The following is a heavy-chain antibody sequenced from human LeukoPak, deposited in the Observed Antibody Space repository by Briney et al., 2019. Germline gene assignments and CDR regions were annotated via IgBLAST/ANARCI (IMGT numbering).Heavy chain of an antibody. CDR2: ISRSSNYI. CDR3: ARGAYYYDSSGYYEDAFDI. CDR1: GFTFINYN. J-gene: IGHJ3*02. V-gene: IGHV3-21*01. D-gene: IGHD3-22*01. Sequence: GGSLRLSCAASGFTFINYNMNWVRQAPGKGLEWVSSISRSSNYIYYADSVKGRFTISRDNAKNSLYLQMNSLRAEDTALYYCARGAYYYDSSGYYEDAFDIWGQGTMVTVSS.